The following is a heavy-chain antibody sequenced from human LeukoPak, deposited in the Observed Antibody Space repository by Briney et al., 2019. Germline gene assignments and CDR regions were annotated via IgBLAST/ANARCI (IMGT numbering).Heavy chain of an antibody. CDR1: GFTFSRYW. V-gene: IGHV3-7*01. Sequence: SGGSLRLSCVGSGFTFSRYWLNWVRQAPGKGLEWVANMNQDGSEIYYLDSVKGRFTISRDNAKNSVYLQMNGLKAEDTAVYHWVGGPGWVFDLWGRGTLVTVSS. CDR3: VGGPGWVFDL. D-gene: IGHD6-19*01. CDR2: MNQDGSEI. J-gene: IGHJ2*01.